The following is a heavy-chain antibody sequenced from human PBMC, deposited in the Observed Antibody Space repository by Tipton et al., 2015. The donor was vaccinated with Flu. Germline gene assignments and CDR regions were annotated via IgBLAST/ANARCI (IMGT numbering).Heavy chain of an antibody. CDR1: GGSISSGGYY. CDR3: ARTDPGSRLGELSA. D-gene: IGHD3-16*02. J-gene: IGHJ5*02. CDR2: IYYSGGT. V-gene: IGHV4-31*03. Sequence: TLSLTCTVSGGSISSGGYYWSWIRQPPGKGLEWIGYIYYSGGTYYNPSLKSRVTISVDTSKNQFSLKLSSVTAADTAVYYCARTDPGSRLGELSAWGQGTLVTVSS.